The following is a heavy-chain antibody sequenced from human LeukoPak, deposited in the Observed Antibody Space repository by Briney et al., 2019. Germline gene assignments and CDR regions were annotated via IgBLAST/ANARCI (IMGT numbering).Heavy chain of an antibody. CDR3: ARGAGVYAFLNYYYYYYMDV. CDR2: ISSSSSYI. Sequence: GGSLRLSCAASGFAFSDYSMTWVRQAPGGGREWVSSISSSSSYIYYADSVKGRFTISRDNAKNSLYLQMNSLRAEDTAVYYCARGAGVYAFLNYYYYYYMDVWGKGTTVTVSS. CDR1: GFAFSDYS. J-gene: IGHJ6*03. D-gene: IGHD2-8*01. V-gene: IGHV3-21*01.